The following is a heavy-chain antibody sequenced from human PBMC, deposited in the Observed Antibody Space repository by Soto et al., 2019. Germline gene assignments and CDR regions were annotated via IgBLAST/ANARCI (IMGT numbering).Heavy chain of an antibody. CDR3: AAHDYGEY. CDR1: GLTFSNYW. Sequence: QTGGSLRLSXAASGLTFSNYWMHWVRQAPGKGLVWVSRIKSDGRRTNYADAVKGRFTISRDNAKNTLYLQMNSLRAEDTAVYYCAAHDYGEYWGQGTLVTVSS. V-gene: IGHV3-74*01. CDR2: IKSDGRRT. J-gene: IGHJ4*02.